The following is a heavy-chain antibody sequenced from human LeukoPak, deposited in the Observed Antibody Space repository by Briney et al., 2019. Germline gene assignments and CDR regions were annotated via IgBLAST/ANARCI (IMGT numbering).Heavy chain of an antibody. D-gene: IGHD3-22*01. CDR3: ARDHSSGYAS. CDR2: IYYSGST. CDR1: GGSISSSSYY. V-gene: IGHV4-39*07. Sequence: SETLSLTCTVSGGSISSSSYYWGWIRQPPGKGLEWIGSIYYSGSTYYNPSLKSRVTISVDTSKNQFSLKLSSVTAADTAVYYCARDHSSGYASWGQGTLVTVSS. J-gene: IGHJ5*02.